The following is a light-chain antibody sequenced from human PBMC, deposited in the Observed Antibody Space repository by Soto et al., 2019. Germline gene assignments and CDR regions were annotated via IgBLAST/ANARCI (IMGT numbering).Light chain of an antibody. J-gene: IGKJ4*01. CDR3: QKYNNWLAT. Sequence: EIVMTQSPATLSVSPGERATLSCRANQIISSNLAWYQQKPGQAPRLLIYGAATRATGIPARFSGSGSGTDFTLTISGLQSEDFAVYYCQKYNNWLATFGGGTKVEIK. CDR1: QIISSN. V-gene: IGKV3-15*01. CDR2: GAA.